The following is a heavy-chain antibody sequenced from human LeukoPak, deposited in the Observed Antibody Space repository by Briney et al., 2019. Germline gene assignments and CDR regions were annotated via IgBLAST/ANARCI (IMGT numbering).Heavy chain of an antibody. CDR3: VWLVQPSHAFDI. CDR2: IIPIFGTA. V-gene: IGHV1-69*06. Sequence: ASVKVSCKASGYTFTSYDINWVRQAPGQGLEWMGGIIPIFGTANYAQKFQGRVTITADKSTSTAYMELSSLRSEDTAVYYCVWLVQPSHAFDIWGQGTMVTVSS. D-gene: IGHD6-19*01. CDR1: GYTFTSYD. J-gene: IGHJ3*02.